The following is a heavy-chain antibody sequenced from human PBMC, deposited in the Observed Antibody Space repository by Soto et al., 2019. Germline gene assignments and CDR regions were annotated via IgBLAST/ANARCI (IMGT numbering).Heavy chain of an antibody. J-gene: IGHJ4*02. Sequence: GASVKVSCKASGYTFTSYDIYWVRQATGQGLEWMGWMNPNTGNSGYAQKFQGRVTMTSDTSISTAHMELSSLRSEDTAVYYCARRVETNGWNGFGADKYYFDFWGQGTLVTVSS. D-gene: IGHD1-1*01. CDR3: ARRVETNGWNGFGADKYYFDF. CDR2: MNPNTGNS. V-gene: IGHV1-8*01. CDR1: GYTFTSYD.